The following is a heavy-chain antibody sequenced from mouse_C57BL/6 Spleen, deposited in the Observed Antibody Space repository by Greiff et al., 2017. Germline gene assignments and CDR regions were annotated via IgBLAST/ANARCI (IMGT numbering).Heavy chain of an antibody. J-gene: IGHJ2*01. V-gene: IGHV1-50*01. D-gene: IGHD2-1*01. CDR3: TSNYAY. Sequence: QVQLQQSGAELVKPGASVKLSCKASGYTFTSSWMHWVKQRPGQGLEWIGEIDPSDGYTNYNEKFKGKATLTADTASITAYMQLSSLTADDSAVYYCTSNYAYWGQGTTLTVSS. CDR2: IDPSDGYT. CDR1: GYTFTSSW.